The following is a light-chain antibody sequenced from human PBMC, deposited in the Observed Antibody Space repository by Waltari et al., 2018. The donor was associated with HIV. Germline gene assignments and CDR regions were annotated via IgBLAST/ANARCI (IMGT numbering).Light chain of an antibody. CDR2: QDS. Sequence: SYELTQPPSVSVSPGQTASITCSGDQLGDKYACWYQQKPGQSPVLVIYQDSKRPSGIPERFSGSNSGNTATLTISGTQAMDEADYYCQAWDSSTVVFGGGTKLTVL. CDR1: QLGDKY. V-gene: IGLV3-1*01. J-gene: IGLJ2*01. CDR3: QAWDSSTVV.